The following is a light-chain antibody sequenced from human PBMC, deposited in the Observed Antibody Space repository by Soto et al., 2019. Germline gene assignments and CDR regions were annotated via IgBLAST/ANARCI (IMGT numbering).Light chain of an antibody. J-gene: IGKJ3*01. Sequence: DIQMTQSPSPLSASVGDRVTITCQASQDIRNYLNWYQKKPGKAPKLLIYDASSLEEGVPSRFSGSGSGTDFTFTISSLQPEDFATYYCQQYADQFTFGPGTEVD. CDR3: QQYADQFT. CDR1: QDIRNY. V-gene: IGKV1-33*01. CDR2: DAS.